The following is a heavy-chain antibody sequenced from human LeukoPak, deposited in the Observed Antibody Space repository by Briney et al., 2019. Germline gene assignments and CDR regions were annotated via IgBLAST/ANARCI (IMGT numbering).Heavy chain of an antibody. D-gene: IGHD1-26*01. J-gene: IGHJ4*02. CDR3: ARDGCFPPEVLPRYFDY. CDR1: GGSVSSGSYY. Sequence: KASETLSLTCTVSGGSVSSGSYYWGWIRQPPGKGLEWIGNIYYSGSTYYNPSLKSRVTISVETSKNQFSLKLSSVTAADTAVYYCARDGCFPPEVLPRYFDYWGQGTLVTVSS. V-gene: IGHV4-39*07. CDR2: IYYSGST.